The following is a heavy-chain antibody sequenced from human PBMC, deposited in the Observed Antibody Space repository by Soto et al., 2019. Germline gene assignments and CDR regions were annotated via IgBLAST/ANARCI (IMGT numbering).Heavy chain of an antibody. J-gene: IGHJ4*02. CDR2: ISGNGGST. D-gene: IGHD2-15*01. Sequence: EVHLLDSGGGLAQPGGSLKLSCANSGFTFGNFAMSWVRQAPGKGLEWVSAISGNGGSTYYADSVKGRFTISRDNSKNTLYLQMNSLTAEDTAVYFCAKLRAKSHIAVPFDYWGQGSLVTVSS. CDR1: GFTFGNFA. CDR3: AKLRAKSHIAVPFDY. V-gene: IGHV3-23*01.